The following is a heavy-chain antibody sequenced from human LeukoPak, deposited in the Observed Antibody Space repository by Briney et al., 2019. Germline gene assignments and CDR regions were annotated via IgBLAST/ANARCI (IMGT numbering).Heavy chain of an antibody. CDR3: ARGEEYFDY. Sequence: PSETLSLTCTVPGGSISSYYWSWIRQPPGKGLEWIGYIYYSGSTNYNPSLKSRVTISVDTSKNQFSLKLSSVTAADTAVYYCARGEEYFDYWGQGTLVTVSS. D-gene: IGHD1-26*01. CDR1: GGSISSYY. CDR2: IYYSGST. J-gene: IGHJ4*02. V-gene: IGHV4-59*01.